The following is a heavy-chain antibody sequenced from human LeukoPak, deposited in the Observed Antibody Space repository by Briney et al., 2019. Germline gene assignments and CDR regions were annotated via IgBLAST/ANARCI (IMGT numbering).Heavy chain of an antibody. CDR1: GGSFSGYY. V-gene: IGHV4-34*01. CDR3: ARARMVDLDY. Sequence: SETLSLTCAVYGGSFSGYYWSWIRQPPGKGLEWIGEINHSGSTNYNPSLKSRVTISVDTSKNQFSLKLSSVTAADTAVYYCARARMVDLDYWGQGTLVTVSS. J-gene: IGHJ4*02. D-gene: IGHD2-8*01. CDR2: INHSGST.